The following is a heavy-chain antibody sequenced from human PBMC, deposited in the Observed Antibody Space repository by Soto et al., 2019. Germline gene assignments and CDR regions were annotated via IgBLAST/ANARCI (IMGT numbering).Heavy chain of an antibody. Sequence: PGESLKISCKGSGYSFTSYWIGWVRQMPGKGPEWMGIIYPGDSDTRYSPSFQGQVTISADKSISTAYLQWSSLKASDTAMYYCARQDGDYNYYYYYGMDGWGQGTTVTVAS. J-gene: IGHJ6*02. CDR1: GYSFTSYW. CDR2: IYPGDSDT. V-gene: IGHV5-51*01. CDR3: ARQDGDYNYYYYYGMDG. D-gene: IGHD4-17*01.